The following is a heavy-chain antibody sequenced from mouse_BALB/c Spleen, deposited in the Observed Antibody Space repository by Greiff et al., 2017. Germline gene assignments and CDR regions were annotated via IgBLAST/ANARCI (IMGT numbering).Heavy chain of an antibody. D-gene: IGHD2-10*02. CDR2: IDPENGDT. Sequence: VQLQQSGAELVRSGASVTLSCTASGFNIKDYYMHWVKQRPEQGLEWIGWIDPENGDTEYAPKFQGMATMTADTSSNTAYLQLSNLTSEDTAVYYCNAREYGNQAGFAYWGQGTLVTVSA. J-gene: IGHJ3*01. CDR3: NAREYGNQAGFAY. CDR1: GFNIKDYY. V-gene: IGHV14-4*02.